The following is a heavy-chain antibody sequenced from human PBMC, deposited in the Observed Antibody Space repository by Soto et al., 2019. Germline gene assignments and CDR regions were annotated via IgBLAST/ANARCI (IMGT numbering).Heavy chain of an antibody. J-gene: IGHJ4*02. V-gene: IGHV4-34*01. CDR1: GGSFSGYY. D-gene: IGHD6-13*01. CDR3: ARDGAAGTLDY. CDR2: INHSGST. Sequence: QVQLQQWGAGLLKPSETLSLTCAVYGGSFSGYYWSWIRQPPGKGLEWIGEINHSGSTNYNPSLKSRVTISVDTSKNQFSLKLSSVTAADTAVYYCARDGAAGTLDYWGQGTLVTVSS.